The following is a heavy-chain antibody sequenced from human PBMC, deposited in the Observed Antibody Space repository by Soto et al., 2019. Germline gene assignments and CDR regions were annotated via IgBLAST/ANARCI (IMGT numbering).Heavy chain of an antibody. CDR1: GFTFDDYA. J-gene: IGHJ4*02. Sequence: EVQLVDSGGGLVQPGRSLRLSCAASGFTFDDYAMHWVRQAPGKGLEWVSGITWNSGSVDYADSVKGRFTISRDNAKNSLYLQMNSLRAEDTALYYCAKRRSYDFWSGPFDSWGQGTLVTVSS. V-gene: IGHV3-9*01. CDR2: ITWNSGSV. CDR3: AKRRSYDFWSGPFDS. D-gene: IGHD3-3*01.